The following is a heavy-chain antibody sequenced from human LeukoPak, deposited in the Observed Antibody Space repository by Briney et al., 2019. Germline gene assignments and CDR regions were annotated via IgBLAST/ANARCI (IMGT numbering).Heavy chain of an antibody. CDR1: GFTFSSYN. D-gene: IGHD1-14*01. Sequence: GGSLRLSCAASGFTFSSYNMSWIRQAPGKGLEWVSYISSSGSTIYYADSVKGRFTISRDNAKNSLYLQMNSLRAEDTALYYCARDRGRNSFDYWGQGTLVSVSS. CDR3: ARDRGRNSFDY. J-gene: IGHJ4*02. V-gene: IGHV3-11*04. CDR2: ISSSGSTI.